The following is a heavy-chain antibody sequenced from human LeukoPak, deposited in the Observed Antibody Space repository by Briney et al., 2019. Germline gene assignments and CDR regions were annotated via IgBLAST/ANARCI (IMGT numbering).Heavy chain of an antibody. CDR3: ARNYYDSSGYPGLGYYYYMDV. CDR2: ISSSSSYI. CDR1: GFTFSSYW. D-gene: IGHD3-22*01. V-gene: IGHV3-21*04. J-gene: IGHJ6*03. Sequence: GGSLRLSCAASGFTFSSYWMSWVRQAPGKGLEWVSSISSSSSYIYYADSVKGRFTISRDNAKNSLYLQMNSLRSEDTAVYYCARNYYDSSGYPGLGYYYYMDVWGKGTTVTISS.